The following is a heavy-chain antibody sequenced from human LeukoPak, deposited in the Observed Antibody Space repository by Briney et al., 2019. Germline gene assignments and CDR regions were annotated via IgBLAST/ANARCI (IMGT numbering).Heavy chain of an antibody. V-gene: IGHV4-59*12. CDR3: ARSGDSSGYYLDFDY. CDR1: GGSISSYY. CDR2: IYYSGST. J-gene: IGHJ4*02. Sequence: KPSETLSLTCTVSGGSISSYYWSWIRQPPGKGLEWIGYIYYSGSTYYNPSLKSRVTISVDTSKNQFSLKLSSVTAADTAVYYCARSGDSSGYYLDFDYWGQGTLVTVSS. D-gene: IGHD3-22*01.